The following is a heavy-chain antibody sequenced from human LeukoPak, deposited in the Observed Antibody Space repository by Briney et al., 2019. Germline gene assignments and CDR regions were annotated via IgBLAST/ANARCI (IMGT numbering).Heavy chain of an antibody. CDR3: ARDGDYHTEEFDY. CDR2: ISSSGSTI. D-gene: IGHD4-17*01. J-gene: IGHJ4*02. V-gene: IGHV3-48*03. Sequence: GGSLRLSCAASRFTFNNYEMNWVRQAPGKGLEWVSYISSSGSTIYYANSVKGRFTIYRDNAKNSLYLQMNSLRAEDTAVYYCARDGDYHTEEFDYWGQGTLVTVSS. CDR1: RFTFNNYE.